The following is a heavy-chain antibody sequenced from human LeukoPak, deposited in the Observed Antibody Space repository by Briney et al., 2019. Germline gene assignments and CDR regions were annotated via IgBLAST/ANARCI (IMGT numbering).Heavy chain of an antibody. J-gene: IGHJ4*02. D-gene: IGHD3-3*01. Sequence: SETLSLTCTVSGYSISSGYYWGWIRQPPGKGLEWIGSIYHSGSTYYNPSLKSRVTISVDTSKNQFSLKLSSVTAADTAVYYCARGQKGIAYYDFWSGCYFDYWGQGTLVTVSS. V-gene: IGHV4-38-2*02. CDR3: ARGQKGIAYYDFWSGCYFDY. CDR2: IYHSGST. CDR1: GYSISSGYY.